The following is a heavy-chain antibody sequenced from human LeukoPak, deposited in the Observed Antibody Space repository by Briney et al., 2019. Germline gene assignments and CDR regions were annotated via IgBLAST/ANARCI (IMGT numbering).Heavy chain of an antibody. V-gene: IGHV2-5*02. CDR3: AHRQRSYSYDCYFDF. CDR2: IYWDDDK. J-gene: IGHJ4*02. D-gene: IGHD5-18*01. Sequence: SGPTLVKPTQTLTVTCTFSGFSLSTSGVAVGWTLQPPGKALEGVAFIYWDDDKRYSPSLKSRLTITKDTSTNQVVLTMTNMDPVDTATYYCAHRQRSYSYDCYFDFWGQGTLVTVSS. CDR1: GFSLSTSGVA.